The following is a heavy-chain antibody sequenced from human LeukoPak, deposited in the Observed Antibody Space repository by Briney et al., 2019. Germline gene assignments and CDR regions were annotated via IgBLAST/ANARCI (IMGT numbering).Heavy chain of an antibody. CDR1: GFTFSSYG. J-gene: IGHJ4*02. CDR3: AKGGHSYGIHFDY. CDR2: ISYDGSNK. D-gene: IGHD5-18*01. V-gene: IGHV3-30*18. Sequence: GRSLRLSCAASGFTFSSYGMHWVRQAPGKGLEWVAVISYDGSNKYYADSVKGRFTISRDNSKNTLYLQMNSLRAEDTAVYYRAKGGHSYGIHFDYWGQGTLVTVSS.